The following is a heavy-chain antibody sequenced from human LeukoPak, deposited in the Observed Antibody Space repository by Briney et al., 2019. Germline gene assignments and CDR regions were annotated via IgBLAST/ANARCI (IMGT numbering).Heavy chain of an antibody. D-gene: IGHD6-19*01. V-gene: IGHV4-39*01. CDR2: IYYSGST. CDR1: GGSISSSGYY. Sequence: SETLSLTCTVSGGSISSSGYYWGWIRQPPGKGLEWIGSIYYSGSTYYNPSLKSRVTISVDTSKNQFSLKLSSVTAADTAVYYCAAVAGTHFDYWGQGTLVTVSS. J-gene: IGHJ4*02. CDR3: AAVAGTHFDY.